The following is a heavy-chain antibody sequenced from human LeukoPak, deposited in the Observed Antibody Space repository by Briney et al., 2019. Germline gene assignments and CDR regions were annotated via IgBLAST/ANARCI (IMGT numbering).Heavy chain of an antibody. Sequence: GESLRLSCAASGFTFSRYWMSWVRQAPGRGLEWVANIKEDGSEKDYVDSVKGRFTISRDGAKNSLHLQMNSLRAEDTAVYYCARAGYSNSCFDYWGQGTLVTVSS. CDR3: ARAGYSNSCFDY. D-gene: IGHD6-13*01. V-gene: IGHV3-7*04. CDR1: GFTFSRYW. J-gene: IGHJ4*02. CDR2: IKEDGSEK.